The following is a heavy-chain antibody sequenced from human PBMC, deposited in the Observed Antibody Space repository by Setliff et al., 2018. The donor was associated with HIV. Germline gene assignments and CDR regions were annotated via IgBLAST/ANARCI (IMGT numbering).Heavy chain of an antibody. CDR3: ARGVVVVPAAREHYYYMDV. D-gene: IGHD2-2*01. CDR1: GGSFSGYY. V-gene: IGHV4-34*01. CDR2: INHSGTT. Sequence: PSETLSLTCAVYGGSFSGYYWTWIRQPPGKGLEWIGEINHSGTTNHNPSLKSRVAMSVDMSKYQFSLKLTSVTAADTAVYYCARGVVVVPAAREHYYYMDVWGKGTTVTV. J-gene: IGHJ6*03.